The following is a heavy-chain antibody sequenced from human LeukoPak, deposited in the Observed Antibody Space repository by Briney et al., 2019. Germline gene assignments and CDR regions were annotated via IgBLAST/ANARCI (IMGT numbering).Heavy chain of an antibody. D-gene: IGHD2-2*01. CDR2: INPNSGGT. V-gene: IGHV1-2*04. CDR1: GYTFTGYY. Sequence: ASVTVSCKSSGYTFTGYYMHWVRQAPGQGLEWMGWINPNSGGTNYAQKFQGWLTITRDTSISTAYMDVSRMRSDDTAVYYCARESYCSSTSGQNFDYWGQGTLVTVSS. CDR3: ARESYCSSTSGQNFDY. J-gene: IGHJ4*02.